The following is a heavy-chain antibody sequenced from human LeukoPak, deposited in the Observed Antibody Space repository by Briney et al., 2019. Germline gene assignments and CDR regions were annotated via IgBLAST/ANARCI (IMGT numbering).Heavy chain of an antibody. V-gene: IGHV3-11*06. CDR3: AREFYGRGDS. D-gene: IGHD3-10*01. CDR2: VSTSSSHT. CDR1: GFTFSNYY. Sequence: GGSLRLSCAASGFTFSNYYMSWIRQAPGKGLEWISYVSTSSSHTDYADSVKGRFTISRDDAKNSLHLQMNGLRAEDTAVYYCAREFYGRGDSWGQGTLVIVSS. J-gene: IGHJ4*02.